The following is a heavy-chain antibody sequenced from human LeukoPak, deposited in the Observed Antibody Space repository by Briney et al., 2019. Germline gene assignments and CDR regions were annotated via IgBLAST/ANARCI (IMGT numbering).Heavy chain of an antibody. J-gene: IGHJ4*02. CDR3: ARGHGYSYGPFDY. CDR1: GFTFTTYS. D-gene: IGHD5-18*01. CDR2: ISSIGDST. V-gene: IGHV3-64*04. Sequence: GGSLRLSCSASGFTFTTYSIHWVRQAPGKGLEYVSSISSIGDSTYYADSVKGRFTISRDNSKNTLYLQMNSLRAEDTAVYYCARGHGYSYGPFDYWGQGTLVTVSS.